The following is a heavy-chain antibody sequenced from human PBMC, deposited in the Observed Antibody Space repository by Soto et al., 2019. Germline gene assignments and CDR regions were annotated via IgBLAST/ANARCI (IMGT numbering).Heavy chain of an antibody. D-gene: IGHD2-15*01. Sequence: GGSLRLSCAASEFIFPPYAMTWVRPSPGKGLEWVSSISGSTDDTFYADSVKGRFTISRDNSKNTLFLQMNSLRAEDTAVYYCAKEVFGVVAGSGLDTWGQGNLVTVSA. CDR3: AKEVFGVVAGSGLDT. CDR1: EFIFPPYA. CDR2: ISGSTDDT. J-gene: IGHJ5*02. V-gene: IGHV3-23*01.